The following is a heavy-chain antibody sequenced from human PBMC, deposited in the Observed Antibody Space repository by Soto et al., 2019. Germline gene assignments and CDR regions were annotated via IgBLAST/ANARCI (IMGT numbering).Heavy chain of an antibody. Sequence: QVQLQESGPGLVKPSGTLSLTCAVSGDSISSHDWWCWVRQPPNKGLEWIAEIHHSGGTNYNPSLMSRATISVDNSKNQFSLKLISATAADTAVYYCVSNGYYSLDYWGQGTLVSVSS. CDR2: IHHSGGT. CDR1: GDSISSHDW. J-gene: IGHJ4*02. D-gene: IGHD3-3*01. V-gene: IGHV4-4*02. CDR3: VSNGYYSLDY.